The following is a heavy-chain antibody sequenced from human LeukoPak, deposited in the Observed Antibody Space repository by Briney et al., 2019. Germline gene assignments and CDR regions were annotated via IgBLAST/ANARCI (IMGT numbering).Heavy chain of an antibody. CDR1: GGTFSSYA. Sequence: SVKVSCKASGGTFSSYAISWVRQAPGQGLEWMGGIIPIFGTANYAQKFQGRVTITADKSTSTAYVELSSLRSEDTAVYYCARGMVRGVMYYYMDVWGKGTTVTVSS. CDR2: IIPIFGTA. CDR3: ARGMVRGVMYYYMDV. V-gene: IGHV1-69*06. D-gene: IGHD3-10*01. J-gene: IGHJ6*03.